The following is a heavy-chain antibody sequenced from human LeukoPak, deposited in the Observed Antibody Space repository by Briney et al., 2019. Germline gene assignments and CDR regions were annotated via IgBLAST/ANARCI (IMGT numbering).Heavy chain of an antibody. V-gene: IGHV3-23*01. CDR2: IGVGGGNT. Sequence: GGSLRLSCAASGFTFDTYALSWLRQAPGKGLEGVSFIGVGGGNTNYADSVKGRFTTSRDDSKNTLFLQMNSLRAEDTAAYYCAPGGCEFLGGQGTLVTVSS. J-gene: IGHJ4*02. CDR3: APGGCEFL. CDR1: GFTFDTYA. D-gene: IGHD2-21*01.